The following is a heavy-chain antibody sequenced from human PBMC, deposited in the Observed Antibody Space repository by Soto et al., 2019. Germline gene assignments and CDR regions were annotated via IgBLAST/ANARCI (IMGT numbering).Heavy chain of an antibody. Sequence: GGSLRLSCAAPGFTFSSYAMHWVRQAPGKGLEWVANIKQDGSEKYYVDSVKGRFTISRDNAKNSLYLQMNSLRAEDTAVYYCARDLPYYDFWSGYLPWGQGTLVTVSS. CDR1: GFTFSSYA. CDR2: IKQDGSEK. V-gene: IGHV3-7*03. CDR3: ARDLPYYDFWSGYLP. D-gene: IGHD3-3*01. J-gene: IGHJ4*02.